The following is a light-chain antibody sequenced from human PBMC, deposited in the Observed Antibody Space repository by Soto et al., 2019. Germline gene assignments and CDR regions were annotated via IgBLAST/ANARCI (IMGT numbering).Light chain of an antibody. CDR2: APS. CDR3: QQTFSSPYT. J-gene: IGKJ2*01. CDR1: QSISAY. Sequence: DIQMTQSPSSLSASVGDRITITCRASQSISAYLNWYQHKPGKAPKLLIFAPSTLQTGVPSRFSGSGSGTHFTLTSSGLQPEDFATYYCQQTFSSPYTFAQGTKLEI. V-gene: IGKV1-39*01.